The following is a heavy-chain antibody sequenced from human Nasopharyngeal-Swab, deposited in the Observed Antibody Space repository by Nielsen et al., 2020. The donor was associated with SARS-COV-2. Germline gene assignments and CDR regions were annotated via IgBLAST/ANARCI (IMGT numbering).Heavy chain of an antibody. D-gene: IGHD2-8*01. J-gene: IGHJ6*02. V-gene: IGHV1-45*02. Sequence: SVKVSCKASGYTITYRFLHWMRQAPGQALEGMGWITPCNGNAKYAQKFQGRVSITRDGSRTTASLELSSLRPDDTAMYFCASGQCINGVCNPTDGLDVWGQGTSVTVS. CDR3: ASGQCINGVCNPTDGLDV. CDR1: GYTITYRF. CDR2: ITPCNGNA.